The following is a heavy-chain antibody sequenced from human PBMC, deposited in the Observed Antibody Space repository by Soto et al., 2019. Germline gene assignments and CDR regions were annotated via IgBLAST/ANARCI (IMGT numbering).Heavy chain of an antibody. V-gene: IGHV3-30*18. J-gene: IGHJ3*02. Sequence: QVQLVESGGGVVQPGRSLRLSCAASGFTFSSYGMHWVRQAPGKGLEWVAVISYDGSNKYYADSVKGRFTISRDNSKNTLYRQMNSLAAEDTAVYYCAQEFQVEWEPHACAIWGQGTMVTVSS. CDR1: GFTFSSYG. D-gene: IGHD1-26*01. CDR3: AQEFQVEWEPHACAI. CDR2: ISYDGSNK.